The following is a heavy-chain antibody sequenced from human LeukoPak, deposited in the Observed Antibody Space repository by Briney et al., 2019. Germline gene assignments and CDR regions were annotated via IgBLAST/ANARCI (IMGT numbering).Heavy chain of an antibody. CDR1: GFTFSSYA. D-gene: IGHD2/OR15-2a*01. CDR3: ARGGIYFDY. J-gene: IGHJ4*02. CDR2: ISFDGSNK. Sequence: GGSLRLSCAASGFTFSSYAMHWVRQAPGKGLEWVAVISFDGSNKYYADSVKGRFTVSRDNSKSTLYLQLNSLRAEDTAVYYCARGGIYFDYWGQGTLVTVSS. V-gene: IGHV3-30*04.